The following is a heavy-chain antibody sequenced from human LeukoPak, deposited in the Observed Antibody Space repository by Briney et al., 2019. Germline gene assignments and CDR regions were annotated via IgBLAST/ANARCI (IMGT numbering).Heavy chain of an antibody. CDR3: AELGIPMIGGV. CDR2: ISSGGRTI. Sequence: GGSLRLSCAASGFTFSSYEMNWVRQAPGKGLEGGLYISSGGRTIYHADSGKGRLTKARAKSKTSLYLPMNSLTAEATAVYYCAELGIPMIGGVWGRGTTVTISS. D-gene: IGHD3-10*02. J-gene: IGHJ6*04. CDR1: GFTFSSYE. V-gene: IGHV3-48*03.